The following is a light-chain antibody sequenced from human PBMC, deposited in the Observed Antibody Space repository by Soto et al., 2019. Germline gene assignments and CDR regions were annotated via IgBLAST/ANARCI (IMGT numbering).Light chain of an antibody. CDR1: QSISSY. CDR2: AAS. V-gene: IGKV1-39*01. J-gene: IGKJ5*01. CDR3: QQSYSTSIT. Sequence: DIQMTQSPSSLSASIGDRVTITCRASQSISSYLNWYHQRPGKAPKLLIYAASSLQRGVPSRFSGSGSGTXXXXTXSSLQPEDFATYYCQQSYSTSITFGQGTRLEIK.